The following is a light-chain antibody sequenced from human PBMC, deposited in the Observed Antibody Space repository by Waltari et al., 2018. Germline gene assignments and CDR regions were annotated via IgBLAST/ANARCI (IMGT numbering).Light chain of an antibody. CDR2: GNR. V-gene: IGLV1-40*01. CDR3: QSYDSSLSWV. Sequence: QSVLTQPPSVPGAPGPWVPISCPRSRPNSGASFATHWYQQLPGTAPNLLIHGNRNRPSGVPDRFSGSKSGTSASLAITGLQAEDEADYYCQSYDSSLSWVFGGGTKLTVL. CDR1: RPNSGASFA. J-gene: IGLJ3*02.